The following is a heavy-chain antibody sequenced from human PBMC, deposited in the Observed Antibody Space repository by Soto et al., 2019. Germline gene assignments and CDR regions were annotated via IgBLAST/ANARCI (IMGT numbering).Heavy chain of an antibody. Sequence: ASVKVSCKASGYTFTSYYMHWVRQAPGQGLEWMGIINPSGGSTSYAQKFQGRVTMTRDTSTSTVYMELSSLRSEDTAVYYCARTTGYCSSTSCNWSDPWGQGTLVTVSS. CDR3: ARTTGYCSSTSCNWSDP. CDR2: INPSGGST. CDR1: GYTFTSYY. D-gene: IGHD2-2*03. J-gene: IGHJ5*02. V-gene: IGHV1-46*01.